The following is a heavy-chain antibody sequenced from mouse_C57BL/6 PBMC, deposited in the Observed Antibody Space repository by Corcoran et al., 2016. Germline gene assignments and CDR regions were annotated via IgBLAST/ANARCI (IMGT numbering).Heavy chain of an antibody. D-gene: IGHD1-1*01. V-gene: IGHV9-3*01. CDR1: GYTFTTYG. CDR2: INTYSGVP. CDR3: ARRGYGSSYPYYFDY. Sequence: QIQLVQSGPELKKPGETVKISCKAAGYTFTTYGMSWVKQAPGKGLKWMGWINTYSGVPTYADDFKGRFAFSLETSASTAYLQINNLKNEDTATYFCARRGYGSSYPYYFDYGGQGTTLTVSS. J-gene: IGHJ2*01.